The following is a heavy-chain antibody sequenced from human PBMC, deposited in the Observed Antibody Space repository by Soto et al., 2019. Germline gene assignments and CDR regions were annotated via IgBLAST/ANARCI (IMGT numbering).Heavy chain of an antibody. V-gene: IGHV3-30-3*01. CDR3: ARDIRRSLQSERRSFDY. D-gene: IGHD1-1*01. CDR1: GFTFSSYA. CDR2: ISYDGSNK. J-gene: IGHJ4*02. Sequence: PGGSLRLSCAASGFTFSSYAMHWVRQAPGKGLEWVAVISYDGSNKYYADSVKGRFTISRDNSKNTLYLQMNSMRAEDTAVYYCARDIRRSLQSERRSFDYWAQGPVVTGPS.